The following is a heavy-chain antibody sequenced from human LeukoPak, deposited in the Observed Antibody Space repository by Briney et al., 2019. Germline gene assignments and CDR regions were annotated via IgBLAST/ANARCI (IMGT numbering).Heavy chain of an antibody. Sequence: GGSLRLSCAASGLNFSSRWMNWVRQAPGQGLEWVASIKEDGSEKHYVDSVKGRFTISRDNGKNSLYLQMNSLRAEDTAVYYCAKDWDYGGNRYYFDYWGQGTLVTVSS. V-gene: IGHV3-7*03. CDR3: AKDWDYGGNRYYFDY. CDR2: IKEDGSEK. CDR1: GLNFSSRW. J-gene: IGHJ4*02. D-gene: IGHD4-23*01.